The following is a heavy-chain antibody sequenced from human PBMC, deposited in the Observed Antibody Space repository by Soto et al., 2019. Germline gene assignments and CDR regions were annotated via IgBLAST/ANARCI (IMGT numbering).Heavy chain of an antibody. D-gene: IGHD6-19*01. V-gene: IGHV4-34*01. CDR2: INHSGST. CDR3: ARARNRIAVAGTFDY. Sequence: PSETLSLTCAVYGGSFSGYYWSWIRQPPGKGLGWIGEINHSGSTNYNLSLKSRVTISVDTSKNQFSLKLSSVTAADTAVYYCARARNRIAVAGTFDYWGQGTLVTVSS. J-gene: IGHJ4*02. CDR1: GGSFSGYY.